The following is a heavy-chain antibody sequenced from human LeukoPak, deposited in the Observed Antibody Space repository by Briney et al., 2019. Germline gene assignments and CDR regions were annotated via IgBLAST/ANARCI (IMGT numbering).Heavy chain of an antibody. CDR1: GFTFSSYG. CDR2: IWYDGSNK. CDR3: ARDAPGPHGPVAGHNWFDP. Sequence: GGSLRLSCAASGFTFSSYGMHWVRQAPGKGLEWVAVIWYDGSNKYYADSVKGRFTISRDNSKNTLYLQMNSLRAEDTAVYYCARDAPGPHGPVAGHNWFDPWGQGILVTVSS. V-gene: IGHV3-33*01. D-gene: IGHD6-19*01. J-gene: IGHJ5*02.